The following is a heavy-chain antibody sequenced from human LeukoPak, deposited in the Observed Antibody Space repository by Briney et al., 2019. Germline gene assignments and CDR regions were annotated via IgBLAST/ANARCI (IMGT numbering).Heavy chain of an antibody. CDR3: ARFETRPHCISTSCHAFDI. CDR2: IRQDGGEK. V-gene: IGHV3-7*04. J-gene: IGHJ3*02. Sequence: GGSLRLSCAASGFTFSSHWMHWFRQAPGKGLEWLANIRQDGGEKYYVDSVKGRFTISRDNAKNSLYLQMNNLRAEDTAVYYCARFETRPHCISTSCHAFDIWGQGTMVTVSS. CDR1: GFTFSSHW. D-gene: IGHD2-2*01.